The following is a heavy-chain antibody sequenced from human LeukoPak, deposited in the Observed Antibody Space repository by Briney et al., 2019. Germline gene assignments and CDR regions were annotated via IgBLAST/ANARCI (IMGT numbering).Heavy chain of an antibody. J-gene: IGHJ4*02. CDR3: ARPSRDGYRYTFDY. D-gene: IGHD5-24*01. Sequence: SETLSLTRTVSGGSISSYYWSWIRQPPGKGLEWIGYIYNSGNTNYSPSLKSRVTISVDTPKNQSSLKLSSVTAADTAVYYCARPSRDGYRYTFDYWGQGALVTVSS. V-gene: IGHV4-59*01. CDR1: GGSISSYY. CDR2: IYNSGNT.